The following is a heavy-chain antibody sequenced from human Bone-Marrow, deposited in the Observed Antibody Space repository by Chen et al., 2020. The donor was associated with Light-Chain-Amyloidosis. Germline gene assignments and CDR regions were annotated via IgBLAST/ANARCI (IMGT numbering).Heavy chain of an antibody. CDR1: GYTFPNYW. CDR2: IYPDDSDA. J-gene: IGHJ4*02. Sequence: EVQLEQSGPEVKKPGESLKISRKGSGYTFPNYWIGWVRQMPGKGLEWMGVIYPDDSDARYSPSFEGQVTISADKSITTAYRQWRGLKASDAAMYYCARRRDGYSFDYWGQGTLGTVSS. CDR3: ARRRDGYSFDY. V-gene: IGHV5-51*01. D-gene: IGHD5-12*01.